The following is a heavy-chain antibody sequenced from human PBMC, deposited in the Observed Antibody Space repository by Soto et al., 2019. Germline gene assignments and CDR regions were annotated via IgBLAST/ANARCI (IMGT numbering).Heavy chain of an antibody. J-gene: IGHJ5*02. CDR1: GFTFSSYA. CDR2: ISYDGSNK. Sequence: QVQLVESGGGVVQPGRSLRLSCAASGFTFSSYAMHWVRQAPGKGLEWVAVISYDGSNKYYADSVKGRFTISRDNSKNTLYLQMTSLRAEDTAVYYCARGRRYCSSTSCLFNWFDPWGPGTLVTVSS. CDR3: ARGRRYCSSTSCLFNWFDP. V-gene: IGHV3-30-3*01. D-gene: IGHD2-2*01.